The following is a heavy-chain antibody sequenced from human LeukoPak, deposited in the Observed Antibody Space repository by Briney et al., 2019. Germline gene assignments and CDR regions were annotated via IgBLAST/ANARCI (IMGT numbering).Heavy chain of an antibody. Sequence: SETLSLTCTVSGGSISSYYWSWIRQPAGRGLEWIGYIYYSGSTNYNPSLKSRVTISVDTSKNQFSLKLSSVTAADTAVYYCAREDYGDYRGWFDPWGQGTLVTVSS. V-gene: IGHV4-59*01. J-gene: IGHJ5*02. D-gene: IGHD4-17*01. CDR3: AREDYGDYRGWFDP. CDR1: GGSISSYY. CDR2: IYYSGST.